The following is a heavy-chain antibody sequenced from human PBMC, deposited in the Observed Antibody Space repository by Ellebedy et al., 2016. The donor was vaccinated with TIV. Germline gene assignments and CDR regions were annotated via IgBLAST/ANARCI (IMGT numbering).Heavy chain of an antibody. CDR2: ISSNGGST. CDR3: VKSAADSSLFDY. CDR1: GFTFSSYA. D-gene: IGHD6-13*01. Sequence: GESLKISXSASGFTFSSYAMHWVRQAPGKGLEYVSAISSNGGSTYYADSVKGRFTISRDNSKNTLYLQMSSLRAEDTAVYYCVKSAADSSLFDYWGQGTLVTVSS. J-gene: IGHJ4*02. V-gene: IGHV3-64D*06.